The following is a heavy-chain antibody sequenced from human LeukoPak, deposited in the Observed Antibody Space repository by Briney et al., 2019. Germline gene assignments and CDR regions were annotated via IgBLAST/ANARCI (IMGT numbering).Heavy chain of an antibody. Sequence: ASVKVSCKASGYSFTSYGITWVRQAPGQGLEWMGWISTYDGNANYAQKLQGRVTMTTDTSTITAYMELKSLRSDDTAVYYCARAPSGFTYGPGDHWGQGTLVTVSS. CDR2: ISTYDGNA. V-gene: IGHV1-18*01. CDR1: GYSFTSYG. D-gene: IGHD5-18*01. CDR3: ARAPSGFTYGPGDH. J-gene: IGHJ4*02.